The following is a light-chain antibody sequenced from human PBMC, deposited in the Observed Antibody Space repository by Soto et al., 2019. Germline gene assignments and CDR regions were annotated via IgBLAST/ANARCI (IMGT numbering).Light chain of an antibody. V-gene: IGKV3-11*01. Sequence: EIVLTQSPGTLSLSPGERATLSCRASQSVSSSDLAWYHQKPGQAPRLLIYESSNRATGIPARFSGSGSGTDFILTISSLEPEDFAVYYCQQRSNWPQTFGQGTKVDIK. CDR2: ESS. CDR1: QSVSSSD. CDR3: QQRSNWPQT. J-gene: IGKJ1*01.